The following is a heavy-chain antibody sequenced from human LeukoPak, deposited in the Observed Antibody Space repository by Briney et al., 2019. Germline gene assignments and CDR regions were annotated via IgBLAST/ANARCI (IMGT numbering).Heavy chain of an antibody. CDR2: ISGSGGST. Sequence: PGGSLRLSCAASGFTFSSYAMSWVRQAPGKGLEWVSAISGSGGSTYYADSVKGRFTISRDNSKNSLYLQMNSLRAEDTAVYYCARVCVTPYYYDSSGYDIDYWGQGTLVTVSS. J-gene: IGHJ4*02. D-gene: IGHD3-22*01. CDR3: ARVCVTPYYYDSSGYDIDY. CDR1: GFTFSSYA. V-gene: IGHV3-23*01.